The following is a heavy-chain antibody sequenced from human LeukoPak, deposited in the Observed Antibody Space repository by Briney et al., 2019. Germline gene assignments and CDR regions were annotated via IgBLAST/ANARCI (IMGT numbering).Heavy chain of an antibody. J-gene: IGHJ4*02. V-gene: IGHV3-33*06. Sequence: HPGGSLRPSCAASGFTFSSYGMHWVRQAPGKGLEWVAVIWYDGSNKYHADSVKGRFTISRDNSKNTLYLQMNSLRAEDTAVYYCAKDTAPYSSGWYYFDYWGQGTLVTVSS. D-gene: IGHD6-19*01. CDR2: IWYDGSNK. CDR1: GFTFSSYG. CDR3: AKDTAPYSSGWYYFDY.